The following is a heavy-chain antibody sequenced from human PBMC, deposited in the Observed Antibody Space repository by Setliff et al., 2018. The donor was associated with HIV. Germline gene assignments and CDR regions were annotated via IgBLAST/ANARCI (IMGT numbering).Heavy chain of an antibody. J-gene: IGHJ3*01. CDR3: AKLDYYDYSGSWARKSAIDF. CDR1: GISLSGYA. V-gene: IGHV3-30*04. D-gene: IGHD3-22*01. CDR2: ISYDGSRT. Sequence: GGSLRLSCSVFGISLSGYAMHWVRQAPDKGPEWVSIISYDGSRTYYAESVKGRFTISRDSSSNTLSLQMTSLRAEDTALYYCAKLDYYDYSGSWARKSAIDFWGRGTMVTVSS.